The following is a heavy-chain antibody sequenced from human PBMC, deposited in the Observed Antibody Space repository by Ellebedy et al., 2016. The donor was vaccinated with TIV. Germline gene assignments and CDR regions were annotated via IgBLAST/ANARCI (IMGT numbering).Heavy chain of an antibody. Sequence: ASVKVSXXASGYTFTSYGISWVRQAPGQGLEWMGWISAYNGNTNYAQKLQGRVTMTTDTSTSTAYMELRSLRSDDTAVYYCARADGDYGYFDYWGQGTLVTVSS. J-gene: IGHJ4*02. CDR1: GYTFTSYG. D-gene: IGHD4-17*01. CDR2: ISAYNGNT. CDR3: ARADGDYGYFDY. V-gene: IGHV1-18*01.